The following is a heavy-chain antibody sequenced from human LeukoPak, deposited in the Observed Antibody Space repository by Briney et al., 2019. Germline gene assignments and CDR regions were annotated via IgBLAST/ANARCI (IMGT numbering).Heavy chain of an antibody. J-gene: IGHJ4*02. V-gene: IGHV1-8*01. CDR3: ARDAFPWAYYYDSSGCDY. D-gene: IGHD3-22*01. Sequence: GASVKVSCKASGYTFTSYDINWVRQATGQGLEWMGWMNPNSGNTGYAQKFQGRVTMTRNTSISTAYMELSSLRSEDAAVYYCARDAFPWAYYYDSSGCDYWGQGTLVTVSS. CDR1: GYTFTSYD. CDR2: MNPNSGNT.